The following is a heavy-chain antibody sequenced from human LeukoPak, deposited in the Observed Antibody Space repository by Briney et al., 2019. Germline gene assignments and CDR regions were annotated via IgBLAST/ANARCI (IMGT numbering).Heavy chain of an antibody. CDR2: IYYSGST. V-gene: IGHV4-30-4*01. CDR3: ARDERRQYYGSGSYFDY. Sequence: SETLSLTRTVSGGSISSSIYYWSWIRQPPGKGLEWIGYIYYSGSTYYNPSLKSRVTISVDTSKNQFSLKLSSVTAADTAVYYCARDERRQYYGSGSYFDYWGQGTLVTVSS. CDR1: GGSISSSIYY. D-gene: IGHD3-10*01. J-gene: IGHJ4*02.